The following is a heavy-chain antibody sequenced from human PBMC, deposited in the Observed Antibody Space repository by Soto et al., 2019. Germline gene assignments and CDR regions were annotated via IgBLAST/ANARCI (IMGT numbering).Heavy chain of an antibody. V-gene: IGHV3-30-3*01. CDR1: GFTFSNYA. D-gene: IGHD3-10*01. Sequence: QVQLVESGGGVVQPGRSLRLSCAASGFTFSNYAIHWVRQAPGKGLEWVTIISKDGNSKHYADSVKGRFTISRDNSKNTLVLQMNSLRDEDTAVYYCARDHQGSYCYIDYCGHGTPVTVSS. J-gene: IGHJ4*01. CDR2: ISKDGNSK. CDR3: ARDHQGSYCYIDY.